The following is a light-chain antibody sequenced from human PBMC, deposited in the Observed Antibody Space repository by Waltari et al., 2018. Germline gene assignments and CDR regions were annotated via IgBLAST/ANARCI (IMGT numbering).Light chain of an antibody. J-gene: IGKJ4*01. V-gene: IGKV3-20*01. CDR2: GAS. CDR1: QSVSSSY. CDR3: QQYGSSPPG. Sequence: IVFTQSPGTLSLSPGERATLSCRASQSVSSSYLAWYQQKPGQAPRLLIYGASSRATGIPDRFSGSGSGTDFTLTISRLEPEDFAVYYCQQYGSSPPGFGGGTKVEIK.